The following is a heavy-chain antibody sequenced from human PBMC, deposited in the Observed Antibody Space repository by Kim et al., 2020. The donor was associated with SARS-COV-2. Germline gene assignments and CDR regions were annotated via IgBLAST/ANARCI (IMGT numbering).Heavy chain of an antibody. CDR3: ARRIAAAGTGSDY. Sequence: YSPSLKGRVTISVDTSKNQFSLKLSSVTAADTAVYYCARRIAAAGTGSDYWGQGTLVTVSS. J-gene: IGHJ4*02. D-gene: IGHD6-13*01. V-gene: IGHV4-39*01.